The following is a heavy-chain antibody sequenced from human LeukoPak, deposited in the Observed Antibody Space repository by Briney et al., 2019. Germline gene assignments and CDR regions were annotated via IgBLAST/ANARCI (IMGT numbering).Heavy chain of an antibody. J-gene: IGHJ4*02. CDR3: AKVTGGDMITYGGLDY. CDR1: GFSFSEYW. D-gene: IGHD3-16*01. V-gene: IGHV3-23*01. Sequence: GGSLRLSCAASGFSFSEYWMSWVRQAPGKGLEWVSAISGSADSTYYPDSVKGRFTISRDNSKNTLYLQMNSLRAEDTAVYYCAKVTGGDMITYGGLDYWGQGTLVTVSS. CDR2: ISGSADST.